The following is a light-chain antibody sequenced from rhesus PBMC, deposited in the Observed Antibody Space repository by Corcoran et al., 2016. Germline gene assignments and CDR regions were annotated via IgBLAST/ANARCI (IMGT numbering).Light chain of an antibody. CDR1: NIGSQI. CDR3: QVWNIPNKYYM. Sequence: SYELSQPPSVSAAAGQTARITCGGANIGSQIVHWYQQKPPQAPLLVIYSDTKRPSGIPERFSGSNSGNTAALTITSVEAGDEADYFCQVWNIPNKYYMFGGGTRLTVL. V-gene: IGLV3-25*02. J-gene: IGLJ1*01. CDR2: SDT.